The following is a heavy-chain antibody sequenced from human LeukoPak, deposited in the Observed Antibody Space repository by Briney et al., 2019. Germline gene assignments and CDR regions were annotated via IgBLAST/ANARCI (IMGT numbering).Heavy chain of an antibody. Sequence: GGSLRLSCAASGFTVSSNYMSWVRQAPGKGLEWVSVIYSGGSTYYADSVKGRFTIPRDNAKNSLYLQMNSLRAEDTAVYYCASAYYYDSSGYGDAFDIWGQGTMVTVSS. V-gene: IGHV3-66*01. CDR3: ASAYYYDSSGYGDAFDI. D-gene: IGHD3-22*01. CDR1: GFTVSSNY. J-gene: IGHJ3*02. CDR2: IYSGGST.